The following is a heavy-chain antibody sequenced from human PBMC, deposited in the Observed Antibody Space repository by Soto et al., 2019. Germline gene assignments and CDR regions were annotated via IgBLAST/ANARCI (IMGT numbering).Heavy chain of an antibody. D-gene: IGHD3-10*01. J-gene: IGHJ5*02. CDR1: GYTFTSYG. Sequence: GASVKVSCKASGYTFTSYGISWVRQAPGQGLEWMGWISAYNGNTNYAQKLQGRVTVTTDTSTSTAYMELRSLRSDDTAVYYCARVGGGYGSGSPRMYWFDPWGQGTLVTVSS. CDR2: ISAYNGNT. V-gene: IGHV1-18*01. CDR3: ARVGGGYGSGSPRMYWFDP.